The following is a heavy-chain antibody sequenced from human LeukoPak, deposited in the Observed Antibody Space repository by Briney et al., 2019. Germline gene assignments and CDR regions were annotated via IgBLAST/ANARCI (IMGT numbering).Heavy chain of an antibody. CDR1: GFTFSSYA. V-gene: IGHV3-23*01. Sequence: GGSLRLSYAASGFTFSSYAMSWVRQAPGKGLEWVSAISGSGGSTYYADSVKGRFTISRDNSKNTLYLQMNSLRAEDTAVYYCAKFLPTHIVVANYYFDYWGQGTLVTVSS. CDR2: ISGSGGST. J-gene: IGHJ4*02. D-gene: IGHD2-21*01. CDR3: AKFLPTHIVVANYYFDY.